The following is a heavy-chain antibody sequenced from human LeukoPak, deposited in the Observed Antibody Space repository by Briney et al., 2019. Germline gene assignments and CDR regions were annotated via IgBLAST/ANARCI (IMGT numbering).Heavy chain of an antibody. CDR1: GGSISGYY. J-gene: IGHJ4*02. D-gene: IGHD2-15*01. Sequence: SETLSLTCTVSGGSISGYYWTWIRQSPGKRPEWLAYIRYTGSTNYTPSLKSRLTISVDTSKNQFSLKLTFVTAADTAVYYCARHVAPDMDYFDYWGPGTLVTVSP. CDR2: IRYTGST. V-gene: IGHV4-59*08. CDR3: ARHVAPDMDYFDY.